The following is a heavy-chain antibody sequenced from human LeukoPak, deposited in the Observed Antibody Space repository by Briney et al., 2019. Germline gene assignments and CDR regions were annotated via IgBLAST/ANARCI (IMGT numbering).Heavy chain of an antibody. J-gene: IGHJ6*03. D-gene: IGHD3-22*01. CDR2: INSDGSST. CDR3: ARGDYYDSSGSTYSHYYYYMDV. CDR1: GFTFSSYW. Sequence: GGSLRLSCAASGFTFSSYWMHWVRQAPGKGLVWVSRINSDGSSTSYADSVKGRFTISRDNAKNTLYLQMNSLRAEDTAVYYCARGDYYDSSGSTYSHYYYYMDVWGKGTTVTISS. V-gene: IGHV3-74*01.